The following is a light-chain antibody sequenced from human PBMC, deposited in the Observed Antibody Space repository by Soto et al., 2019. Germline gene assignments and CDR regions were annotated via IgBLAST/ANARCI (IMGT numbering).Light chain of an antibody. CDR2: DVA. J-gene: IGLJ2*01. CDR1: SSDVGGYNY. V-gene: IGLV2-14*03. Sequence: QSALTQPASVSGSPRQSITISCTGTSSDVGGYNYVSWYQQHPGKAPKLMIYDVATRPSGVSYRFSGSKSGNTASLTISGLQAEDGADYYCSSYTSRSVVVFGGGTKLTVL. CDR3: SSYTSRSVVV.